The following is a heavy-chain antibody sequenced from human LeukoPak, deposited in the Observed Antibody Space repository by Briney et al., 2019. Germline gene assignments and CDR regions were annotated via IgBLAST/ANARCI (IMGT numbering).Heavy chain of an antibody. Sequence: ASVKVSCKVSGYTLTELSMFWVRQAPGKGLEWMGSFDPEDGKTVYAQKFQGRVTMTEDTSTDTAYMELSSLRSEDTAVYYCATGYLITAGLMDVWGQGTTVTVSS. D-gene: IGHD6-6*01. CDR3: ATGYLITAGLMDV. CDR2: FDPEDGKT. CDR1: GYTLTELS. J-gene: IGHJ6*02. V-gene: IGHV1-24*01.